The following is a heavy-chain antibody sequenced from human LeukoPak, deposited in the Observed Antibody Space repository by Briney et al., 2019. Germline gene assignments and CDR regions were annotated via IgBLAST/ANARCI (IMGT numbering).Heavy chain of an antibody. Sequence: SETLSLTCTVSGGSISSGGYYWSWIRQPAGKGLEWIGRIYTSGGTNYNPSLKSRVTISVDTSKNQFSLKLSSVTAADTAVYYCARLIAAAGILFWDYWGQGTLVTVSS. CDR1: GGSISSGGYY. CDR2: IYTSGGT. J-gene: IGHJ4*02. D-gene: IGHD6-13*01. V-gene: IGHV4-61*02. CDR3: ARLIAAAGILFWDY.